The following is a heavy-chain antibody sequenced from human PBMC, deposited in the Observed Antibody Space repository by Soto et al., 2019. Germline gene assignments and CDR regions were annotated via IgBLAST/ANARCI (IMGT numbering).Heavy chain of an antibody. CDR1: GYTLTELS. J-gene: IGHJ4*02. Sequence: AAVKVSCKVSGYTLTELSMHWVRQSPGKGLEWMGGFDPEDGETIYAQKFQGRVTMTEDTSTDTAYMELSSLRPADTAVYYCASLSGGSYYRGPNWGQGTLVTVSS. D-gene: IGHD1-26*01. CDR3: ASLSGGSYYRGPN. CDR2: FDPEDGET. V-gene: IGHV1-24*01.